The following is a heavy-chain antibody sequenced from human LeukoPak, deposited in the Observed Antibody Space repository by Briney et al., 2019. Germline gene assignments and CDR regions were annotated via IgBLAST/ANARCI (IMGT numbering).Heavy chain of an antibody. Sequence: GGTLRLSCAASGFTFSSYGMSWVRQTPGKGLEWVSGISGSGGSTYYADSVKGRFTISRDNSKNTLYLQMNSLRAEDTAVYYCAKDSSGWYRGRMGRTTDYYYYYYMDVWGKGTTVTVSS. J-gene: IGHJ6*03. CDR2: ISGSGGST. D-gene: IGHD6-19*01. CDR3: AKDSSGWYRGRMGRTTDYYYYYYMDV. V-gene: IGHV3-23*01. CDR1: GFTFSSYG.